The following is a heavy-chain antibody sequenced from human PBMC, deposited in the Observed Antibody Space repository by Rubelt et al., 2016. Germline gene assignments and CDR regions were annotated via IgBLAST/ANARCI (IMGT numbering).Heavy chain of an antibody. Sequence: QVQLVQSGAEVKKPGASVKVSCKASGYIFNSYGISWVRQAPGQGLEWMGWISVYNGNTNYAQKPQGRGPMTTDHSTSTADMERRSLRSDDTAGYYCARDSGSPRGGGHDYWGQGTLVTVSS. D-gene: IGHD1-26*01. V-gene: IGHV1-18*01. CDR2: ISVYNGNT. CDR3: ARDSGSPRGGGHDY. CDR1: GYIFNSYG. J-gene: IGHJ4*02.